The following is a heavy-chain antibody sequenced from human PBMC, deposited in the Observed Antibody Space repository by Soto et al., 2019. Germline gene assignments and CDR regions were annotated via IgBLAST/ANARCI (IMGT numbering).Heavy chain of an antibody. D-gene: IGHD5-12*01. J-gene: IGHJ6*02. V-gene: IGHV3-48*01. CDR3: ARSGSSGYDKLYYYYYGMDV. CDR2: ISSSSSST. Sequence: GGSLRLSCAASGFTFSSYSMNWVRQAPGKGLEWVSSISSSSSSTYYADSVKGRFTISRDNSKNTLYLQMNSLRAEDTAVYYCARSGSSGYDKLYYYYYGMDVWGQGTTVTVSS. CDR1: GFTFSSYS.